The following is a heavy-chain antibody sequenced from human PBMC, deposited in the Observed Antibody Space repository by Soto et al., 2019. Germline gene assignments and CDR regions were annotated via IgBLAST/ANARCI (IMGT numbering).Heavy chain of an antibody. D-gene: IGHD3-22*01. Sequence: GGSLRLSCAASGFTFDGYTMHWVRQAPGKGLEWVAVISYDGSNKYYADSVKGRFTISRDNSKNTLYLQMNSLRAEDTAVYYCAKGGATGYYDSTSRLDWGQGTLVTVSS. V-gene: IGHV3-30*18. CDR3: AKGGATGYYDSTSRLD. J-gene: IGHJ4*02. CDR2: ISYDGSNK. CDR1: GFTFDGYT.